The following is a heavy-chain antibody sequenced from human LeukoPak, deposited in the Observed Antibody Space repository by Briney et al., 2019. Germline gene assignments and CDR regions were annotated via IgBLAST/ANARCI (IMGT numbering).Heavy chain of an antibody. J-gene: IGHJ4*02. V-gene: IGHV3-9*01. Sequence: GGSLRLSCAASGFTFDDYAMHWVRQAPGKGLEWVSGISWNSGSIGYADSVKGRFTISRDNAKNSLYLQMNSLRAEDTALYYCAKGVSSGWNNFDYWGQGTLVTVSS. CDR3: AKGVSSGWNNFDY. CDR1: GFTFDDYA. CDR2: ISWNSGSI. D-gene: IGHD6-19*01.